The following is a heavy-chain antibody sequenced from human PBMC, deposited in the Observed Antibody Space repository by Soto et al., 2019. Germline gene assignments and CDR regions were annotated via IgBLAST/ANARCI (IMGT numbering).Heavy chain of an antibody. CDR1: GGSFSGYY. CDR2: INHSGST. CDR3: ARVHPGPYCSGGSCYSVNMYGMDV. D-gene: IGHD2-15*01. V-gene: IGHV4-34*01. Sequence: SETLSLTCAVYGGSFSGYYWSWIRQPPGKGLEWIGEINHSGSTNYNPSLKSRVTISVDTSKNQFSLKLSSVTAADTAVYYCARVHPGPYCSGGSCYSVNMYGMDVWGQGTTVTVSS. J-gene: IGHJ6*02.